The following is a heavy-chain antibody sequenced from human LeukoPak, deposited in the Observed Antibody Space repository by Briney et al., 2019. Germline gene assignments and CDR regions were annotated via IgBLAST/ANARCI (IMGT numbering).Heavy chain of an antibody. Sequence: GGCLRLSCVASGFTFTTYWMSWVRQAPGKGLEWVANIDQNGNEKYHVDSVKGRFTISRDNAKNSLYLQMNSLRVEDTAMYFCARGGNQFDPWGQGTLVTVSS. CDR1: GFTFTTYW. CDR2: IDQNGNEK. CDR3: ARGGNQFDP. J-gene: IGHJ5*02. V-gene: IGHV3-7*03.